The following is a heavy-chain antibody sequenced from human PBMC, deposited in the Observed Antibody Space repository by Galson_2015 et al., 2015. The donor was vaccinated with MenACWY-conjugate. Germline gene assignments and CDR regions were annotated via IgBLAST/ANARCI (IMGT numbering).Heavy chain of an antibody. CDR2: IHYSGGT. D-gene: IGHD3-3*01. Sequence: ETLSLTCTVSGGSIRNTDFYCAWFRQPPGKGLEWIGNIHYSGGTYHNPSLKNRITTSVDTSKNQFSLNLASVTAADTAVYYCARSFGVVTTLDNWGQGTLVTVSS. V-gene: IGHV4-39*01. CDR1: GGSIRNTDFY. J-gene: IGHJ4*02. CDR3: ARSFGVVTTLDN.